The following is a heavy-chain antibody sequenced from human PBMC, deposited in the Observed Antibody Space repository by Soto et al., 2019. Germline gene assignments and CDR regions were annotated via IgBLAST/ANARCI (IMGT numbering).Heavy chain of an antibody. CDR3: AKPRRVGAPADYYYYYGMHV. J-gene: IGHJ6*02. V-gene: IGHV3-23*01. CDR1: GFTFSSYA. CDR2: INGSGGST. Sequence: EVQLLESGGGLVQPGGSLRLSCAASGFTFSSYAMSWVRQAPGKGLEWVSAINGSGGSTYYADSVKGRFTISRDNPNNTLYMQLNSLRADDTAVYYCAKPRRVGAPADYYYYYGMHVLGQGTTVTVSS. D-gene: IGHD1-26*01.